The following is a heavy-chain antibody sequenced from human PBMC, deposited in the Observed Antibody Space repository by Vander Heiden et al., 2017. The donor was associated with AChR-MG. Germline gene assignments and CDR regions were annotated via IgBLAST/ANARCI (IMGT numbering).Heavy chain of an antibody. V-gene: IGHV3-74*01. CDR3: ARDPTRFGDQELDY. J-gene: IGHJ4*02. CDR2: INGDGSST. Sequence: EVQLVESGGVLVPPGGSLRLSCEASGFTFSSYWMHWGRQAPGKGLVWVSRINGDGSSTSYADSVKGRFTISRDNAKNTLYLQMNSLGAEDTAVYYCARDPTRFGDQELDYWGQGTLVTVSS. D-gene: IGHD3-10*01. CDR1: GFTFSSYW.